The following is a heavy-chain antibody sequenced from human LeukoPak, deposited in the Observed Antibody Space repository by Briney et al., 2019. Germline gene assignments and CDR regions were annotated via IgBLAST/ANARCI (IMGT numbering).Heavy chain of an antibody. CDR3: ARAGPPAFDP. CDR1: GFTFSTYE. J-gene: IGHJ5*02. V-gene: IGHV3-48*03. CDR2: IGSSGSTI. Sequence: GGSLRLSCAASGFTFSTYEMNWVRQAPGKGLEWVSYIGSSGSTIYYADSVKGRFTISRDNAKNSLYLQMNSLRAEDTAVYYCARAGPPAFDPWGQGTLVTVSS.